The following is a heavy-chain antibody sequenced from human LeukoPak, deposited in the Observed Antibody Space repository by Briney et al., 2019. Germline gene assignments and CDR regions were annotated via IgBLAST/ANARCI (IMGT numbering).Heavy chain of an antibody. CDR3: ARRPTGTRAFDY. CDR1: GYDFTTYW. V-gene: IGHV5-51*01. J-gene: IGHJ4*02. D-gene: IGHD1-1*01. Sequence: PGESLKISCQGSGYDFTTYWIAWVRQMPGKGLEWMGIIYPGDSDTRYSPSFQGQATLSADKSISTAYLQWSSLKASDTAMYYWARRPTGTRAFDYWGQGSLVTVSS. CDR2: IYPGDSDT.